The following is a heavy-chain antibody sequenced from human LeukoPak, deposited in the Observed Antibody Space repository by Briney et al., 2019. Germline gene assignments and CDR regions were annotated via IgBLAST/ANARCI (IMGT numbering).Heavy chain of an antibody. J-gene: IGHJ4*02. D-gene: IGHD3-22*01. CDR2: IYYSGST. CDR1: GGSISSYY. Sequence: SETLSLTCTVSGGSISSYYWSWIRQPPGKGLEWIGYIYYSGSTNYNPSLKSRVTISVDTSKNQFSLKLSSVTAAGTAVYYCARRPTVYCYDSSGEDYWGQGTLVTVSS. V-gene: IGHV4-59*01. CDR3: ARRPTVYCYDSSGEDY.